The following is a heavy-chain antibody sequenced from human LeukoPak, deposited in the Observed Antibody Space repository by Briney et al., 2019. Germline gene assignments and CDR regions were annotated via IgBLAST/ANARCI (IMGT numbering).Heavy chain of an antibody. V-gene: IGHV1-18*01. CDR3: ARVAYVVPAAFVIKSTWY. CDR2: ISAYNGNT. Sequence: EASVQVSFKASGCTFTSYGISWVRQAPGQGLEWMGWISAYNGNTNHAQKLQGRVTMTTDTSTSTAYMELRSLRSDDTAVYYCARVAYVVPAAFVIKSTWYWGQKTLLTV. D-gene: IGHD2-2*01. J-gene: IGHJ4*02. CDR1: GCTFTSYG.